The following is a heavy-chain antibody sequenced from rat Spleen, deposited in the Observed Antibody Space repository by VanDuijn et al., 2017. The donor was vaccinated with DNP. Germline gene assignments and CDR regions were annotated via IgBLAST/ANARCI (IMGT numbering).Heavy chain of an antibody. CDR1: GYSITNNY. Sequence: EVQLQESGPGLVKPSQSLSLTCSVTGYSITNNYWGWIRKFPGNKMEWIGHISYSGSATYNPSLKSRISITRDTSKNQFFLQFNSITTEDTATYYCARWVYYFDYWGHGVMVTVSS. V-gene: IGHV3-1*01. CDR2: ISYSGSA. CDR3: ARWVYYFDY. J-gene: IGHJ2*01.